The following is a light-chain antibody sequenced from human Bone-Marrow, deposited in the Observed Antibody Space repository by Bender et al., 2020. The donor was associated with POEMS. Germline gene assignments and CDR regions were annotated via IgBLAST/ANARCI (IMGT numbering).Light chain of an antibody. CDR1: SSDVGTYNY. CDR3: CSYAGNYIYV. V-gene: IGLV2-8*01. J-gene: IGLJ1*01. Sequence: QSALTQPPSASGSPGQSVTISCTGTSSDVGTYNYVSWYQQHPGKAPKLMLYEVTKRPSGVPDRFSGSKSGNTASLTVSGLQAEDEADYYCCSYAGNYIYVFGTGTKVTV. CDR2: EVT.